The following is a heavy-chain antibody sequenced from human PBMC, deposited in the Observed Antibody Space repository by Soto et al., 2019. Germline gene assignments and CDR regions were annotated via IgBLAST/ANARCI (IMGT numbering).Heavy chain of an antibody. V-gene: IGHV3-7*01. Sequence: LESVKGRFTISRDTAKNSLYLQMNSLRAEDTAVYYCGVAGGHWGQGTLVTVSS. CDR3: GVAGGH. J-gene: IGHJ4*02. D-gene: IGHD1-26*01.